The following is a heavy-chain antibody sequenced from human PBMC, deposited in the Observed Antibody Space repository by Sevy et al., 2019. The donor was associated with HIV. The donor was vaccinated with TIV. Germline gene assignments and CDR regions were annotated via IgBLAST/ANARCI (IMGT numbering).Heavy chain of an antibody. V-gene: IGHV3-30*02. J-gene: IGHJ4*02. CDR1: GFSFSSYG. CDR3: GKEGGGEGGDH. D-gene: IGHD2-21*01. CDR2: IQYDGSNK. Sequence: GGSLRLSCAASGFSFSSYGMHWVRQAPGKGLERMSYIQYDGSNKDYADSVKGRFTISRDNSKNTLYLQMNSLRVEDTAVFYCGKEGGGEGGDHWGQGTLVTVSS.